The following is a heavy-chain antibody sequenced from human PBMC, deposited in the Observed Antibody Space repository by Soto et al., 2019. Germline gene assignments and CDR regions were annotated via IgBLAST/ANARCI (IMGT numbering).Heavy chain of an antibody. CDR2: IYYSGST. V-gene: IGHV4-59*01. D-gene: IGHD3-3*01. Sequence: SETLSLTCTVSGGSISSYYWSWIRQPPGKGLEWIGYIYYSGSTNYNPSLKSRVTISVDTSKNQFSPKLSSVTAADTAVYYCARGGHHDFWSGYYTGYYYGMDVWGQGTTVTVSS. J-gene: IGHJ6*02. CDR1: GGSISSYY. CDR3: ARGGHHDFWSGYYTGYYYGMDV.